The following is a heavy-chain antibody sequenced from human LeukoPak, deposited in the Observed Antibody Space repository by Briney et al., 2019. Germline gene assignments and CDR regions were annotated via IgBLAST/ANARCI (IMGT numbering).Heavy chain of an antibody. CDR1: GYGFTGYY. CDR2: IIPIFGTA. Sequence: SVKVSCKASGYGFTGYYMHWVRQAPGQGLEWMGGIIPIFGTANYAQKFQGRVTITADESTSTAYMELSSLRSEDTAVYYCARDKVVGATANGHDAFDIWGQGTMVTVSS. J-gene: IGHJ3*02. V-gene: IGHV1-69*13. D-gene: IGHD1-26*01. CDR3: ARDKVVGATANGHDAFDI.